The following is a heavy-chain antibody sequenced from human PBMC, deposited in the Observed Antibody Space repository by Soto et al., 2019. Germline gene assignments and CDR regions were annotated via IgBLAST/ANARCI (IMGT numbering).Heavy chain of an antibody. CDR3: ARHRGPTGPNY. D-gene: IGHD3-10*01. J-gene: IGHJ4*02. CDR2: MYHSGNT. Sequence: QLQLQESGPGLVKPSETLSLTCTVSGDSISSNNYYWGWIRQPPGKGLEWIGSMYHSGNTYHNPSIKSXXTXSXVTSKNQLSLNLRSVTAADTAVYYCARHRGPTGPNYWGQGTLVTVSS. CDR1: GDSISSNNYY. V-gene: IGHV4-39*01.